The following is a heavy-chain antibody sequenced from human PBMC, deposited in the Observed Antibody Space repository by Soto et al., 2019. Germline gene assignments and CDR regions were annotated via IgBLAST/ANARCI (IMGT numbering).Heavy chain of an antibody. J-gene: IGHJ4*02. V-gene: IGHV4-39*02. CDR1: GGSISTSNHY. CDR3: AREVGGAGIDY. D-gene: IGHD1-26*01. Sequence: QLQLQESGPGLVKPSETLSLTCTVSGGSISTSNHYWGWIRQPPGKGLEWIGTVYHSGNTWNNPSLKGRLTMSVDTSKNQFSLNLRSVTAADTAVYFCAREVGGAGIDYWGQGTRVTVSS. CDR2: VYHSGNT.